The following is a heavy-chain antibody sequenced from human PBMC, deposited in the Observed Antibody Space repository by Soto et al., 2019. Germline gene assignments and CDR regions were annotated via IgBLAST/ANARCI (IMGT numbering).Heavy chain of an antibody. CDR3: ARLGGYYQALDS. CDR2: IYYAGTT. Sequence: TSETLSLTCTVSGGSISSSSYYWGWIRQPPGKGLEWIGYIYYAGTTTYNPSLKSRVSISVDTSKNEVSLKLTSVTAADTAVYYCARLGGYYQALDSWGQGTVVTVSS. CDR1: GGSISSSSYY. J-gene: IGHJ4*02. V-gene: IGHV4-61*05. D-gene: IGHD3-22*01.